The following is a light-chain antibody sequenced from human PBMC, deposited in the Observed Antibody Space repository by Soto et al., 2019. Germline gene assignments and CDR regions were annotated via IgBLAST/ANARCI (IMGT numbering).Light chain of an antibody. Sequence: QSALTQPPSASGSPGQSVTISCTGTSSDIGAYIYVSWYQQHPGKAPKLMISEVSRRPSGVPERFSGSKSGNTASLIISRLQTEDEADYYCVSYTSSTTYVFGNGTKVTV. CDR1: SSDIGAYIY. J-gene: IGLJ1*01. CDR2: EVS. V-gene: IGLV2-8*01. CDR3: VSYTSSTTYV.